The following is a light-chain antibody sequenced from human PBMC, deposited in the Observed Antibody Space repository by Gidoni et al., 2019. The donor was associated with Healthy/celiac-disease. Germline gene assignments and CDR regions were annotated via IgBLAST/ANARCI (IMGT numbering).Light chain of an antibody. V-gene: IGKV3-15*01. Sequence: EIVMPQPPATLSVSPGERATLYCRPSQSVSSNLAWYQQKPGQAPRLLIYGASTRPTGIPARFSGSGSGTEFTLTISSLQSEDFAVYYCQQYNNWPYTFGQGTKLEIK. CDR2: GAS. CDR3: QQYNNWPYT. J-gene: IGKJ2*01. CDR1: QSVSSN.